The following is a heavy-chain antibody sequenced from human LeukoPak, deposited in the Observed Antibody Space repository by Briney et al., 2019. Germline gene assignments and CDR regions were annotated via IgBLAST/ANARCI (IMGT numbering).Heavy chain of an antibody. CDR3: ARDPPPRVGAAPNWYFDL. J-gene: IGHJ2*01. Sequence: ASVKVSCKASGYTFTDSYMHWVRQPPGQGLEWMGIINPSGGSTSYAQKFQGRVTMTRDTSTSTVYMELSSLRSEDTAVYYCARDPPPRVGAAPNWYFDLWGRGTLVTVSS. CDR1: GYTFTDSY. CDR2: INPSGGST. D-gene: IGHD1-26*01. V-gene: IGHV1-46*01.